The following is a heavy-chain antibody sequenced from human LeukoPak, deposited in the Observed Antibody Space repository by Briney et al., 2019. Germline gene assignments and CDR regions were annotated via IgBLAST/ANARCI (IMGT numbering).Heavy chain of an antibody. D-gene: IGHD3-10*01. CDR2: INPNSGGT. J-gene: IGHJ5*02. V-gene: IGHV1-2*02. CDR3: ARRGLYGSGSYYVVWFDP. CDR1: GYTFTGYY. Sequence: GASVKVSCKASGYTFTGYYMHWVRQAPGQGLEWMGWINPNSGGTNYAQKFQGRVTMTRDTSISTAYMELSRLRSDDTAVCYCARRGLYGSGSYYVVWFDPWGQGTLVTVSS.